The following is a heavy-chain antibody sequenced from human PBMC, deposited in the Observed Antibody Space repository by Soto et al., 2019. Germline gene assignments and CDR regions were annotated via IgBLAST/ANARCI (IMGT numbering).Heavy chain of an antibody. V-gene: IGHV4-39*01. CDR3: ARHSTTRPHRQLVPEAVGY. J-gene: IGHJ4*02. Sequence: QLQLQESGPGLVKPSETLSLTCTVSGGSISSSSYYWGWIRQPPGKGLEWIGSIYYSGSTYYNPSLKSRVTISVDTSKNQFSLKLSSVTAADTAVYYCARHSTTRPHRQLVPEAVGYWGQGTLVTVSS. CDR2: IYYSGST. D-gene: IGHD6-13*01. CDR1: GGSISSSSYY.